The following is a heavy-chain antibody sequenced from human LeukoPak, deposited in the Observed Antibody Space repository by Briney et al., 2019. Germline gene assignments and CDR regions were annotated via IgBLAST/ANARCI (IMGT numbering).Heavy chain of an antibody. V-gene: IGHV1-2*06. CDR2: INPNSGGT. J-gene: IGHJ4*02. CDR3: ARLSTVIIFDY. CDR1: GYTFTGYY. D-gene: IGHD4-11*01. Sequence: ASVKVSCKASGYTFTGYYMHWVRQAPGQGLEWMGRINPNSGGTNYAQKFQGRVTISVDTSKNQFSLKLSSVTAADTAVYYCARLSTVIIFDYWGQGTLVTVSS.